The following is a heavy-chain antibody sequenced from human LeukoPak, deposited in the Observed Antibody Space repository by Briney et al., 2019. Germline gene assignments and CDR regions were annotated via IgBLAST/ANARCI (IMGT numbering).Heavy chain of an antibody. D-gene: IGHD3-16*01. CDR2: IYYSGST. J-gene: IGHJ5*02. V-gene: IGHV4-59*08. CDR3: ARLRRRKFDWFDP. Sequence: SETLSLTCTVSGGSISSYYWSWIRQPPGKGLEWIGYIYYSGSTNYNPSLKSRVTISVDTSKNQFSLKLSPVTAADTAVYYCARLRRRKFDWFDPWGQGTLVTVSS. CDR1: GGSISSYY.